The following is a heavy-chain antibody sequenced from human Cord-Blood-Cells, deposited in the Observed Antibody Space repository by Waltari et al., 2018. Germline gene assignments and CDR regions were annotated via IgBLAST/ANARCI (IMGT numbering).Heavy chain of an antibody. CDR1: GFTFSSYA. D-gene: IGHD6-13*01. CDR2: ISGSGGST. J-gene: IGHJ4*02. Sequence: EVQLLESGGGLVQPGGSLRLSCAASGFTFSSYAMSWVRQAPGKGLEWVSAISGSGGSTYYADSVKGRFTISRGNSKNTLYLQMNSQRAEDTAVYYCAKFHSSSWFWFDYWGQGTLVTVSS. V-gene: IGHV3-23*01. CDR3: AKFHSSSWFWFDY.